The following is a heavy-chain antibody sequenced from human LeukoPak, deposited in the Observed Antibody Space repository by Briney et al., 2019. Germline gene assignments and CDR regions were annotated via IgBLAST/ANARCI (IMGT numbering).Heavy chain of an antibody. V-gene: IGHV3-53*01. J-gene: IGHJ3*02. CDR1: GFAVSSNY. CDR2: IESDGNT. CDR3: ARDRRLLYFGELFHDAFDI. D-gene: IGHD3-10*01. Sequence: GGSLRLSCAASGFAVSSNYMNWGRQAPGKGLEWVSVIESDGNTYYADSVKGRFTISRDNSKNTLYLQMNSLRAEDTAVYYCARDRRLLYFGELFHDAFDIWGQGTMVTVSS.